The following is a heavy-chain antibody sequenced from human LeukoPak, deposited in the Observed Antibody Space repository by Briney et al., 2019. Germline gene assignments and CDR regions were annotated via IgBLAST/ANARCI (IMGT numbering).Heavy chain of an antibody. CDR1: GGSISSSSYY. CDR3: ARVVYDYDSSGYYFYYGMDV. CDR2: IYSSGST. D-gene: IGHD3-22*01. Sequence: SETLSLTCTVSGGSISSSSYYWSWIRQPAGKGLEWIGRIYSSGSTNYNPSLKSRVTMSVDTSKNQFSLKLSSVTAADTAVYYCARVVYDYDSSGYYFYYGMDVWGQGTTVTVSS. J-gene: IGHJ6*02. V-gene: IGHV4-61*02.